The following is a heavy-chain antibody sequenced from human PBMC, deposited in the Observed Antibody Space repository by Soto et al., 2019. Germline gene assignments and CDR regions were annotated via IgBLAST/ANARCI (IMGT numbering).Heavy chain of an antibody. Sequence: QVQLVESGGGVVQPGRSLRLSCAASGFTFSSYSMHWVRQAPSRGLEWVAVISYDGTNKYYGDSVKGRFTISRDNSQNTLYLQMNSLRADDTAVYYCVKDRRTEAYGMEVWGQGTTVTVSS. D-gene: IGHD2-21*01. CDR3: VKDRRTEAYGMEV. CDR2: ISYDGTNK. J-gene: IGHJ6*02. CDR1: GFTFSSYS. V-gene: IGHV3-30*18.